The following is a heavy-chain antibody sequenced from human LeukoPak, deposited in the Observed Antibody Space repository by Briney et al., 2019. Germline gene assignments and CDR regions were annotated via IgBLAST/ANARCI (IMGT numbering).Heavy chain of an antibody. CDR1: GFTFSIFG. V-gene: IGHV3-30*18. CDR3: AKDRWESSGSGSSLDY. Sequence: PGGSLRLSCAASGFTFSIFGLHWVRQAPGKGLEWVAFISHDGSIKYYADSVKGRLAISRDTSKNTLYLQMNSLRAEDTAVYYCAKDRWESSGSGSSLDYWGQGTLVTVSS. J-gene: IGHJ4*02. D-gene: IGHD3-10*01. CDR2: ISHDGSIK.